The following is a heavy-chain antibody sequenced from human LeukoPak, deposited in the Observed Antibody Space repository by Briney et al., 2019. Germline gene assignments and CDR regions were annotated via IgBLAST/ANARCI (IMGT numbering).Heavy chain of an antibody. CDR2: ISSSSSNI. D-gene: IGHD6-19*01. CDR1: GFTFSSYS. Sequence: PGGSLRLSCAASGFTFSSYSMNWVRQAPGKGLEWVSYISSSSSNIYYADSVKGRFTISRDNAKNSLYLQMNSLRAEDTAVYYCARDYRDTSGEDFWGQGTLVTVSS. V-gene: IGHV3-48*01. CDR3: ARDYRDTSGEDF. J-gene: IGHJ4*02.